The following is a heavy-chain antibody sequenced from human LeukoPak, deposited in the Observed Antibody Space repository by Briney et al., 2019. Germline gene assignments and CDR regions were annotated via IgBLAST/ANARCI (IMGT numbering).Heavy chain of an antibody. J-gene: IGHJ1*01. CDR2: FDPEDGET. CDR1: GYTLTELS. V-gene: IGHV1-24*01. D-gene: IGHD3-22*01. CDR3: ATRILFVGTDRSGYLYFQH. Sequence: GASVKVSCKVSGYTLTELSMHWLRQAPGKGLAGMGGFDPEDGETIYTQKFYGRVIMTEDTSTDTAYMELSSLTDEDADGYYCATRILFVGTDRSGYLYFQHWGPGTLVTVSS.